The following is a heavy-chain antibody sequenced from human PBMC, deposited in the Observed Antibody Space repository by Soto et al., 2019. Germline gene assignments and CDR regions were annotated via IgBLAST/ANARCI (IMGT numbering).Heavy chain of an antibody. Sequence: DVQMLESGGGLVQPGGSLRLSCAASGFTLKAYGMSWLRQPPGKGLEWVSSMTADGIGTAHADSVKDRFTTSRDDSRDTVDLEMNSLRVEDTSVDYCVRGGADLYQNGLDVWGQGTTV. CDR2: MTADGIGT. CDR1: GFTLKAYG. D-gene: IGHD3-10*01. CDR3: VRGGADLYQNGLDV. V-gene: IGHV3-23*01. J-gene: IGHJ6*02.